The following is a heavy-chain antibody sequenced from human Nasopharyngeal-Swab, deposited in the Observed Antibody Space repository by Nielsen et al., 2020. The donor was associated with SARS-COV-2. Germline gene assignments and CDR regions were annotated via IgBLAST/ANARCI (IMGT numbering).Heavy chain of an antibody. Sequence: GSLSLSCTVSGGSISRSSYYWGWIRQPPGKGLEWIGSIYYSGSTYYNPSLKSRVTISVDTSKNQFSLKLSSVTAADTAVYYCAKQYYYDSSGYDPRSYYFDYWGQGTLVTVSS. J-gene: IGHJ4*02. CDR3: AKQYYYDSSGYDPRSYYFDY. CDR1: GGSISRSSYY. D-gene: IGHD3-22*01. CDR2: IYYSGST. V-gene: IGHV4-39*01.